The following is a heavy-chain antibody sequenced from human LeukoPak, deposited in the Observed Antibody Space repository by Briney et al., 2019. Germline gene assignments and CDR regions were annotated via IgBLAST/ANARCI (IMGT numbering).Heavy chain of an antibody. Sequence: SETLSLTCAVSGGSFTHYYWSWIRQPPGKGLQWIGYIYSSGTTKYNPSLKSRVTISLDMPNNQFSLILTSVTAADTAVYYCARESSEAYYDSSGYYTYFDYWGQGTLVTVSS. CDR2: IYSSGTT. D-gene: IGHD3-22*01. J-gene: IGHJ4*02. V-gene: IGHV4-4*08. CDR1: GGSFTHYY. CDR3: ARESSEAYYDSSGYYTYFDY.